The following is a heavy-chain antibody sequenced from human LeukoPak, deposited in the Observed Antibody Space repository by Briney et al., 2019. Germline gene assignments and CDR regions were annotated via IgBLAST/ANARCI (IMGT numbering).Heavy chain of an antibody. Sequence: SETLSLTCTVPGGSISRYYWSWIRQPPGKGLEWIGYIYYSGSTNYNPSLKSRVTISVDTSKNQFSLKLSSVTAADTAVYYCARAGSGFDRQAFDYWGQGTLVTVSS. CDR3: ARAGSGFDRQAFDY. D-gene: IGHD3-22*01. CDR1: GGSISRYY. J-gene: IGHJ4*02. CDR2: IYYSGST. V-gene: IGHV4-59*01.